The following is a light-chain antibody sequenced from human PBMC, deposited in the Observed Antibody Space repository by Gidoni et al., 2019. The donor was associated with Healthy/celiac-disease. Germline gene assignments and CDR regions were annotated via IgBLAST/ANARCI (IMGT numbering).Light chain of an antibody. V-gene: IGKV1-8*01. CDR3: QQYYSYPPT. CDR2: AAS. Sequence: RVTITCRASQGISSYLAWYQHKPGKAPKLLIYAASTLQSGVPSRFSGSGSGTDFTLTISRLQSEDFASYYCQQYYSYPPTFGGGTKVEIK. J-gene: IGKJ4*01. CDR1: QGISSY.